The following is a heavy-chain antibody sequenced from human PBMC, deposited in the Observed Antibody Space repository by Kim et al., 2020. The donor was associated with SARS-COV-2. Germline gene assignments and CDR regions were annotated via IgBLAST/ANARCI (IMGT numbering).Heavy chain of an antibody. V-gene: IGHV1-2*02. J-gene: IGHJ4*02. Sequence: QKFQGRVTMTRDTSISTAYMELSRLRSDDTAVYYCARSRRIVGAISPFDYWGQGTLVTVSS. D-gene: IGHD1-26*01. CDR3: ARSRRIVGAISPFDY.